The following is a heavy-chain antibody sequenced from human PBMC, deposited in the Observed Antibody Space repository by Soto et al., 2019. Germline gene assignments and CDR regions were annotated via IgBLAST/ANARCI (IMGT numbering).Heavy chain of an antibody. D-gene: IGHD2-8*01. CDR2: IDSGGRTT. CDR1: GFTFSSDW. J-gene: IGHJ4*01. CDR3: ASWFTYGNFDDFDY. V-gene: IGHV3-74*01. Sequence: GGSLRLSCAASGFTFSSDWMHWFRQAPGKGLVWVSRIDSGGRTTTYADSVKGRFTISRDNAKNTLYLQMNGLRAEDTALYYCASWFTYGNFDDFDYWGQGTQVTVSS.